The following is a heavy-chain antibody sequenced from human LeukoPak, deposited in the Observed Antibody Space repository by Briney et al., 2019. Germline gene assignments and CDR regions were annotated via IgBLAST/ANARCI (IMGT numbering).Heavy chain of an antibody. V-gene: IGHV3-33*06. CDR1: GFTFSSYG. Sequence: GGSLRLSCAASGFTFSSYGMHWVRQAPGKGLEWVAVIWYDGSNKYYADSVKGRFTISRDNSKNTLYLQMDSLRAEDTAVYYCAKDGGADYGSGSYYSYYFDYWGQGTLVTVSS. J-gene: IGHJ4*02. CDR3: AKDGGADYGSGSYYSYYFDY. D-gene: IGHD3-10*01. CDR2: IWYDGSNK.